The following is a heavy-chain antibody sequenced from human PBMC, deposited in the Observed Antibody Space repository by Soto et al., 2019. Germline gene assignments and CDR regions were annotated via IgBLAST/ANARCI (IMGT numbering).Heavy chain of an antibody. CDR3: ARDSEDYGDLYFDY. J-gene: IGHJ4*02. CDR1: GFTFSSYS. D-gene: IGHD4-17*01. V-gene: IGHV3-21*01. CDR2: ISSSSSYI. Sequence: PGGSLRLSCAASGFTFSSYSMNWVRQAPGKGLEWVSSISSSSSYIYYADSVKGRFTISRDNAKNSLYLQMNSLRAEDTAVYYCARDSEDYGDLYFDYWGQGTLVTVSS.